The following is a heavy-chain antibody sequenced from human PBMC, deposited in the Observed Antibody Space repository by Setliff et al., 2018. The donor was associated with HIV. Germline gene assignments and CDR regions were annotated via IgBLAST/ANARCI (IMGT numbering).Heavy chain of an antibody. CDR2: IVPILGIA. Sequence: SVKVSCKASGGTFTNSAIGWVRQAPGQGLEWMGAIVPILGIANSAQKFQGRVTTTTDESTNTAYMELSSLRSEDTAVYYCARIPTGGAFDIWGQGTVVTVSS. CDR1: GGTFTNSA. D-gene: IGHD7-27*01. CDR3: ARIPTGGAFDI. J-gene: IGHJ3*02. V-gene: IGHV1-69*10.